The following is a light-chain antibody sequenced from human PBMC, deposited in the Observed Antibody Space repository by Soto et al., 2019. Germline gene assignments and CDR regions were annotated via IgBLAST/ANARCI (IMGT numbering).Light chain of an antibody. CDR2: AAS. Sequence: EIVLTQSPGTLSLSPGERATLSCRASQRVSSSYLAWYQQKVGQAPRLLIYAASSRATGVPDRFSGSGSGTEFTLAISSLEPEDVAVYYCQQYGTSPPWTFGQGTKVEV. V-gene: IGKV3-20*01. CDR1: QRVSSSY. J-gene: IGKJ1*01. CDR3: QQYGTSPPWT.